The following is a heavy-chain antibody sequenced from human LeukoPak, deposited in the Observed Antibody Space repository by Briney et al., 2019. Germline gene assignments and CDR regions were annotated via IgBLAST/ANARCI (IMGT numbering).Heavy chain of an antibody. CDR3: AKDSGWILFDD. D-gene: IGHD2-2*03. CDR2: IGPSGDRT. V-gene: IGHV3-23*01. Sequence: GGSLRLPCAASGFTFRTYGMNWVRRAPGKGLEWVSGIGPSGDRTYYVDSVKGRFTISRDNSKNTVYLQMSSLRADDTAVYYCAKDSGWILFDDWGQGTLVTVSS. CDR1: GFTFRTYG. J-gene: IGHJ4*02.